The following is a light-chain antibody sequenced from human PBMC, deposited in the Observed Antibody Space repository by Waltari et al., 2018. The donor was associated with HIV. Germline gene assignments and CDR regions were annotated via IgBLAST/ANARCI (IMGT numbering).Light chain of an antibody. J-gene: IGKJ4*01. Sequence: DIVMRQSPDSLAVSLGETATIKCPSSQSVFDTSTNKNYLAWYQQRPGQPPKLLIYWASARESGVPGRFSGRGSGTDFTLSISSLQAEDVAVYYCQQYSSSPLTFGGGTKVEIK. CDR1: QSVFDTSTNKNY. V-gene: IGKV4-1*01. CDR3: QQYSSSPLT. CDR2: WAS.